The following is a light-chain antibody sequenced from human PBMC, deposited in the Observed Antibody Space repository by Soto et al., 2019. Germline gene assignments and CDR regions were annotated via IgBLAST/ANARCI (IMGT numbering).Light chain of an antibody. V-gene: IGLV2-14*03. Sequence: VLTQPASVSGSPGQSITISCTGARTDVDGHDYVSWYQQHPGQAPKLIIFDVHNRPSGVSSRFSGSKSGDTASLTISGLRAEDDGDYYCSSYTASTPFYVFGTGPKVTVL. CDR3: SSYTASTPFYV. J-gene: IGLJ1*01. CDR1: RTDVDGHDY. CDR2: DVH.